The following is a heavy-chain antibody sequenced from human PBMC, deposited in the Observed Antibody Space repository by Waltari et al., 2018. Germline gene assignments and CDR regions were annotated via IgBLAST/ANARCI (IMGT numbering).Heavy chain of an antibody. V-gene: IGHV3-74*01. D-gene: IGHD2-2*01. Sequence: EVQLVESGGGLVQPGWSLRLSCAASVFTFNNYWMQWVRQVPGTGLVWVAGINGDESRITYADSVKGRCTITRDNAKNTLYLQMNSLRAEDTAVYYCTREDQDFDIWGQGTMVTVSS. CDR1: VFTFNNYW. CDR3: TREDQDFDI. CDR2: INGDESRI. J-gene: IGHJ3*02.